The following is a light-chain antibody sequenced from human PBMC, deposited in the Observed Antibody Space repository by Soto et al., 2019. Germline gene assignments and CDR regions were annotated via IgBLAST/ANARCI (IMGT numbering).Light chain of an antibody. CDR2: GNS. V-gene: IGLV1-40*01. J-gene: IGLJ2*01. CDR3: QSYDSSLSGL. Sequence: QSVLTQPPSVSGAPGQRVTISCTGSSSNIGAGYDVHWYQQLPGTAPKLLIYGNSNRPSGVPDRFSGSKSGTSASLAITGLQAEDEADSYCQSYDSSLSGLFGGGTKLTVL. CDR1: SSNIGAGYD.